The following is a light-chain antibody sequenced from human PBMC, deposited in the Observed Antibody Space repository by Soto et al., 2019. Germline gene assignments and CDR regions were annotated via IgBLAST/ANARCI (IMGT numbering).Light chain of an antibody. V-gene: IGKV3-11*01. CDR3: QHRSNWPWT. CDR2: DAS. J-gene: IGKJ1*01. CDR1: QSVSAY. Sequence: PGERATLSCRASQSVSAYLAWFQQKAGQPPRLLIYDASDRASGVPPRFSGSGSGTDFTLTITGLEPEDSAVYYCQHRSNWPWTFGQGTKVDIK.